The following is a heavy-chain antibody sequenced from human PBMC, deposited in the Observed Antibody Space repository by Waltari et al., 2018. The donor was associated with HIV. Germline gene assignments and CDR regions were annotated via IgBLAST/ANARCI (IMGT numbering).Heavy chain of an antibody. D-gene: IGHD3-10*02. CDR1: GLTFSNDP. Sequence: EVQLVESGGGLVKPGGSLRPSCTAFGLTFSNDPMNWVRQAPGKGLEWVSSISSGTSYIYYAGSVTGRFTVSRDNAKNSLFLQMNSLRADDTAVYYCARQQLGSGALDLWGQGTLVTVSS. CDR3: ARQQLGSGALDL. CDR2: ISSGTSYI. V-gene: IGHV3-21*02. J-gene: IGHJ4*02.